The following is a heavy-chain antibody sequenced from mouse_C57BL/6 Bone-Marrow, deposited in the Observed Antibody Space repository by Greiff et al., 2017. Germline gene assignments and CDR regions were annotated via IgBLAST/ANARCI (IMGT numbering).Heavy chain of an antibody. D-gene: IGHD1-1*01. Sequence: QVQLQQSGAELARPGASVKLSCKASGYTFTSYGISWVKQRTGQGLEWIGEIYPRSGNTYYNEQFKGKATLTADKSSSTAYMELRSLTSEDSAVYFCARVPYYYGSNYFDYWGQGTTLTVSS. CDR2: IYPRSGNT. CDR3: ARVPYYYGSNYFDY. J-gene: IGHJ2*01. V-gene: IGHV1-81*01. CDR1: GYTFTSYG.